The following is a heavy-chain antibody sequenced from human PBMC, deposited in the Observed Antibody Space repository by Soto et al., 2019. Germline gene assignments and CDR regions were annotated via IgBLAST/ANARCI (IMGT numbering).Heavy chain of an antibody. V-gene: IGHV3-66*01. CDR3: ARFAYCSGGSCYFDWYFDL. CDR1: GFTVSSNY. CDR2: IYSGGST. J-gene: IGHJ2*01. Sequence: EVQLVESGGGLVQPGGSLRLSCAASGFTVSSNYMSWVRQAPGKGLEWVSVIYSGGSTYYADSVKGRFTISRDNSKNTLYLQMNSLRAEDTAVYYCARFAYCSGGSCYFDWYFDLWGRGTLVTVSS. D-gene: IGHD2-15*01.